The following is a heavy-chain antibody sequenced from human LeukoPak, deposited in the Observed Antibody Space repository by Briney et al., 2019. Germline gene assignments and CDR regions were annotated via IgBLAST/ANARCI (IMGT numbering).Heavy chain of an antibody. Sequence: PGGSLRLSCAASGFTFGSHGMQWVRQGPGKGLEWVATISHDGSDIFYVESGKGRFTISRDNSKTTVYLQMTGLRTDDTGVYYCARVRDPFRWTRTLDHWGQGTRVIVSS. CDR3: ARVRDPFRWTRTLDH. CDR1: GFTFGSHG. V-gene: IGHV3-30*03. CDR2: ISHDGSDI. D-gene: IGHD4-23*01. J-gene: IGHJ4*02.